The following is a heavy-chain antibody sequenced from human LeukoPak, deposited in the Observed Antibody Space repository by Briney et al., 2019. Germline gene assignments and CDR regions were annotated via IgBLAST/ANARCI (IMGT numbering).Heavy chain of an antibody. Sequence: GGSLRLSCAASAFTFSSDAISWVRHAPGKGLEWVSAMSASGGSRYYADSVEGPVTISRDNSKHTLYLQMNSLRAEDTAVYYCAKPSQGYCSSTSCYPPPDYWGQGTLVTVSS. CDR3: AKPSQGYCSSTSCYPPPDY. CDR1: AFTFSSDA. D-gene: IGHD2-2*01. V-gene: IGHV3-23*01. J-gene: IGHJ4*02. CDR2: MSASGGSR.